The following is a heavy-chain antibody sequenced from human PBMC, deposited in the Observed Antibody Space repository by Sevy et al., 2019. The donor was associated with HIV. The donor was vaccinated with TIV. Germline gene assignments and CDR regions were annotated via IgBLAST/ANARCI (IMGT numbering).Heavy chain of an antibody. D-gene: IGHD6-13*01. CDR3: ARVGSIAAAGTSLFDY. Sequence: ASVKVSCKASGYTFTGYYMHWVRQAPGQGLEWMGWINPNSGGTNYAQKFQGRVTMTRGTSISTAYMELSRLRSDDTAVYYCARVGSIAAAGTSLFDYWGQGTLVTVSS. CDR1: GYTFTGYY. J-gene: IGHJ4*02. CDR2: INPNSGGT. V-gene: IGHV1-2*02.